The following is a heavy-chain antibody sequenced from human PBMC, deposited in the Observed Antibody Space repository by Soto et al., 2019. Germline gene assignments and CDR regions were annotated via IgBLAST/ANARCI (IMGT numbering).Heavy chain of an antibody. J-gene: IGHJ6*02. CDR1: GGTFSSYA. CDR2: IIPIFGTA. Sequence: SVKVSCKASGGTFSSYAISWVRQTPGQGLEWMGGIIPIFGTANYAQKFQGRVTITADKSTSTAYMELSSLRSEDTAVYYCARPAEATVASGAYYSGMDVWGQGTTVTVSS. CDR3: ARPAEATVASGAYYSGMDV. D-gene: IGHD4-17*01. V-gene: IGHV1-69*06.